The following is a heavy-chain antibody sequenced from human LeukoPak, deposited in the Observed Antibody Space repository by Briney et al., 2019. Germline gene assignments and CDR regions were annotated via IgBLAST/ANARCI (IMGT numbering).Heavy chain of an antibody. J-gene: IGHJ3*02. CDR1: GGSISSYY. V-gene: IGHV4-59*01. CDR2: IYYSGST. D-gene: IGHD3-9*01. CDR3: ARDRERGYDILTGYYNENAFDI. Sequence: PSETLSLTCTVSGGSISSYYGSWIRQPPGKGLEWIGYIYYSGSTNYNPSLKSRVTISVDTSKNQFSLKLSSVTAADTAVYYCARDRERGYDILTGYYNENAFDIWGQGTMVTVS.